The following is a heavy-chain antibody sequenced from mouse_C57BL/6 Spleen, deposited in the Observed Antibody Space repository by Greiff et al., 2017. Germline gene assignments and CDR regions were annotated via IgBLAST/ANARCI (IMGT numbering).Heavy chain of an antibody. Sequence: VQLQQPGAELVKPGASVKLSCKASGYTFTSYWMQWVKQRPGQGLEWIGEIDPSDSYTNYNQKFKGKATLTVDTSSSTAYMPLSSLTSEDSAGYYCARDYGSRNYFDYWGQGTTLTVSA. CDR1: GYTFTSYW. CDR2: IDPSDSYT. CDR3: ARDYGSRNYFDY. J-gene: IGHJ2*01. D-gene: IGHD1-1*01. V-gene: IGHV1-50*01.